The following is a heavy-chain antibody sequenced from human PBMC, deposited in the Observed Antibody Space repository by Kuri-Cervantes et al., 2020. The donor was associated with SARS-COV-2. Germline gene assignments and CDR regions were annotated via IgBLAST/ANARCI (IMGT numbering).Heavy chain of an antibody. CDR3: ASRTVTTGYYYGMDV. J-gene: IGHJ6*02. V-gene: IGHV3-23*01. CDR1: GFTFSSYA. Sequence: ETLSLTCAASGFTFSSYAMTWVRQAPGKGLEWVSGISESGDITDYADSVKGRFTISRDSSKNTLYLQMDSLKVEDTAVYYCASRTVTTGYYYGMDVWGQGTTVTVSS. D-gene: IGHD4-11*01. CDR2: ISESGDIT.